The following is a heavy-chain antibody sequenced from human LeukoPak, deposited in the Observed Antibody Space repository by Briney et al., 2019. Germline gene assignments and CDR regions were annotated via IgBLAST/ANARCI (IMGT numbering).Heavy chain of an antibody. CDR3: AATHYCSSTSCYNGRFDP. Sequence: SVKVSCKASGFTFTSSAMQWVRQARGQRLEWIGWIVVGSGNTNYAQKFQERVTITRDMSTSTAYMELSSLRSEDTAVYYCAATHYCSSTSCYNGRFDPWGQGTLVTVSS. J-gene: IGHJ5*02. V-gene: IGHV1-58*02. D-gene: IGHD2-2*02. CDR1: GFTFTSSA. CDR2: IVVGSGNT.